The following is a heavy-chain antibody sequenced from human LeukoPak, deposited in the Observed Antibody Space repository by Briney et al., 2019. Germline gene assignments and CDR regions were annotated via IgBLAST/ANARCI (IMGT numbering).Heavy chain of an antibody. CDR1: GGSFSGYY. Sequence: NPSETLSLTCAVYGGSFSGYYWSWIRQPPGKGLEWIGEINHSGSTNYNPSLKSRVTISVDTSKNQFSLKLSSVTAADTAVYYCARGRSRAAPARYFDLWGRGTLVTVSS. J-gene: IGHJ2*01. D-gene: IGHD6-6*01. V-gene: IGHV4-34*01. CDR2: INHSGST. CDR3: ARGRSRAAPARYFDL.